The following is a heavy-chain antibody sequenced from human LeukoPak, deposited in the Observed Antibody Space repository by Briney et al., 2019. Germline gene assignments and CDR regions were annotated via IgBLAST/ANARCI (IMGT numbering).Heavy chain of an antibody. CDR1: GGTFSSYA. CDR3: ARTSGDIVVVAATLGDAFDI. J-gene: IGHJ3*02. Sequence: SVKVSCKASGGTFSSYAISWVRQAPGQGLEWMGGIIPIFGTANYAQKFQGRVTITADESTSTAYMELSSLRSEDTAVYYCARTSGDIVVVAATLGDAFDIWGQGTMVTVSS. V-gene: IGHV1-69*13. D-gene: IGHD2-15*01. CDR2: IIPIFGTA.